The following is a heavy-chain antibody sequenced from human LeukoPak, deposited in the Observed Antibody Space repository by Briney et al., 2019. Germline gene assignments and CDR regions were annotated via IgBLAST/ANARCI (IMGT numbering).Heavy chain of an antibody. CDR3: ASSMVGAFDY. CDR2: IYHSGST. CDR1: GYSISSGYY. V-gene: IGHV4-38-2*02. J-gene: IGHJ4*02. D-gene: IGHD3-10*01. Sequence: SETLSLTCTVSGYSISSGYYWGWIRQPPGKGLEWIGSIYHSGSTYYNPSLKSRVTISVDASKNQFSLKLSSVTAADTAVYYCASSMVGAFDYWGQGTLVTVSS.